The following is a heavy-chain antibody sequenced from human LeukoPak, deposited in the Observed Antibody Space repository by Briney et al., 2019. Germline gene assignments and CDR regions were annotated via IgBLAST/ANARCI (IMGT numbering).Heavy chain of an antibody. CDR2: ISSSSNYI. Sequence: GGSLRLSCAASGFTFSSYNMNWIRQAPGKGLEWVSSISSSSNYIYYADSVKGRFTISRDNAKDSLYLQMNSLRAEDTAVYYCARGSNVFDIGGKGKRVPVFS. V-gene: IGHV3-21*01. J-gene: IGHJ3*02. CDR3: ARGSNVFDI. CDR1: GFTFSSYN.